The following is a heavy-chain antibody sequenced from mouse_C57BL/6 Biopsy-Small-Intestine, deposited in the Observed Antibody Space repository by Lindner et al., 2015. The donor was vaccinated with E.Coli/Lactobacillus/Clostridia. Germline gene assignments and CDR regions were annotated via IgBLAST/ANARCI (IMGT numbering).Heavy chain of an antibody. Sequence: SVKVSCKASGYTFTSYGIIWVRQAPGQGLEWMGWISPYNGDTKYVQKLQGRVTLTIDTSTSTAYMELRSLTSDDTGVFYCARVPARASGATGWASDYWGQGTLVTVSS. CDR3: ARVPARASGATGWASDY. D-gene: IGHD3-2*02. CDR2: ISPYNGDT. CDR1: GYTFTSYG. V-gene: IGHV1-53*01. J-gene: IGHJ4*01.